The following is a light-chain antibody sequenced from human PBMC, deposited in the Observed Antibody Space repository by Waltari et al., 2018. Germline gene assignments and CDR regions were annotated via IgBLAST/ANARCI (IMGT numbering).Light chain of an antibody. V-gene: IGKV4-1*01. CDR2: LAS. CDR3: QQYYSTPYT. CDR1: QRVVSSYNNKNY. J-gene: IGKJ2*01. Sequence: DIVMTQSPDSLAVSLGEMATITCKSSQRVVSSYNNKNYIGWYQQRPRQPPRLLIYLASSRESGVPDRFSGSESGTDFTLTISSLQAEDVALYYCQQYYSTPYTFGQGTKLEIK.